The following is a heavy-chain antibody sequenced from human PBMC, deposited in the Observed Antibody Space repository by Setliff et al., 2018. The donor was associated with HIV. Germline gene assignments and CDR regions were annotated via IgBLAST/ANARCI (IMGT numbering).Heavy chain of an antibody. J-gene: IGHJ5*02. Sequence: SETLSLTCAVYGGSFSGNYWNWIRQPPGKGLEWIGSIYYSGSTHYNPSLKSRVTVSKDTTKNQLSLRLSSVTAADTAVYYCARQIWNESPGYGFDPWGQGTLVTVSS. V-gene: IGHV4-34*01. CDR2: IYYSGST. D-gene: IGHD3-22*01. CDR1: GGSFSGNY. CDR3: ARQIWNESPGYGFDP.